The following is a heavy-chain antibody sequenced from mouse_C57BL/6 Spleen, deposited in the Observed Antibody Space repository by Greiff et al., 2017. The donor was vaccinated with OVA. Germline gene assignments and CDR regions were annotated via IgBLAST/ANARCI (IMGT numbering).Heavy chain of an antibody. CDR2: IYPRSGNT. D-gene: IGHD1-1*01. J-gene: IGHJ2*01. V-gene: IGHV1-81*01. Sequence: VKLMESGAELARPGASVKLSCKASGYTFTSYGISWVKQRTGQGLEWIGEIYPRSGNTYYNEKFKGKATLTADKSSSTAYMELRSLTSEDSAVYFCAIITTVVADFDYWGQGTTLTVSS. CDR3: AIITTVVADFDY. CDR1: GYTFTSYG.